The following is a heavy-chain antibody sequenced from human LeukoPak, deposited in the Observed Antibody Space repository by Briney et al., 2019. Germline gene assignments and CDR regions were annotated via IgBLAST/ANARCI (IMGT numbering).Heavy chain of an antibody. CDR2: INPSGGYT. Sequence: ASVKVSCKASGYSFTSYYIHWVRQAPGQGLEWMGIINPSGGYTSYAQKFQDRVTMTRGTSTSIVYMEVSSLRSDDTGVYYCARRNYGDHLDYWGQGTLVTVSS. J-gene: IGHJ4*01. D-gene: IGHD4-17*01. CDR3: ARRNYGDHLDY. CDR1: GYSFTSYY. V-gene: IGHV1-46*01.